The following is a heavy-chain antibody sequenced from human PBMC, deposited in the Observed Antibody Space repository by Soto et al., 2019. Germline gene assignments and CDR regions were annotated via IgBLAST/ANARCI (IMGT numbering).Heavy chain of an antibody. CDR1: GGSFSGYY. J-gene: IGHJ4*02. V-gene: IGHV4-34*01. Sequence: PSETLSLTCAVYGGSFSGYYWSWIRQPPGKGLEWIGEINHSGSTNYNPSLKSRVTISVDTSKNQFSLKLSSVTAADTAVYYCARGEFRRQLYPGGCYFDYWGQGTLVTVSS. D-gene: IGHD6-6*01. CDR3: ARGEFRRQLYPGGCYFDY. CDR2: INHSGST.